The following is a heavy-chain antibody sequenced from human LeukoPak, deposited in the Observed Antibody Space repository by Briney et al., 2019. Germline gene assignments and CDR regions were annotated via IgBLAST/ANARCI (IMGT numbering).Heavy chain of an antibody. CDR2: ISWNSGSI. CDR1: GFTFDDYA. CDR3: AKNLGIGRGLVNYYYGMDV. Sequence: SLRLSCAASGFTFDDYAMHWVRQAPGKGLEWVSGISWNSGSIGYADSVKGRFTISRDNAKNSLYLQMNSLRAEDTALYYCAKNLGIGRGLVNYYYGMDVWGQGTTVTVSS. J-gene: IGHJ6*02. V-gene: IGHV3-9*01. D-gene: IGHD3/OR15-3a*01.